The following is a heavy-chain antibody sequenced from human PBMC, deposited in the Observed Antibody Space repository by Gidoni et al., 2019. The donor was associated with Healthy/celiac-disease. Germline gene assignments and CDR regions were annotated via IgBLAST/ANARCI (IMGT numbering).Heavy chain of an antibody. J-gene: IGHJ4*02. D-gene: IGHD1-26*01. Sequence: EVQLVESGGGLVKPGGSLRLSCAASGFTFSNAWMSWVRQAPGKGLEWVGRIKSKTDGGTTDYAAPVKGRFTISRDDSKNTLYLQMNSLKTEDTAVYYCTTLLNSGSYPPEYWGQGTLVTVSS. CDR1: GFTFSNAW. CDR3: TTLLNSGSYPPEY. V-gene: IGHV3-15*01. CDR2: IKSKTDGGTT.